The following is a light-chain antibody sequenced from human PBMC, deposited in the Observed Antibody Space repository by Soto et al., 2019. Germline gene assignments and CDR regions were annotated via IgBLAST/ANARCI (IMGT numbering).Light chain of an antibody. CDR2: GAS. CDR1: QSVSSSF. Sequence: EIVLTQSPGTLSLSPGERATLSCRASQSVSSSFLAWYQQKPGQAPRLLIYGASSRATGIPDRFSGNGSGTDFTLAISGLEPEDFAMYYCQQYDSSPWTFGQGTKVEI. V-gene: IGKV3-20*01. CDR3: QQYDSSPWT. J-gene: IGKJ1*01.